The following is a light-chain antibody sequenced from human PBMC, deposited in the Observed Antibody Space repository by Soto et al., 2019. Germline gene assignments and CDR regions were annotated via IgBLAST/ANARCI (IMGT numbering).Light chain of an antibody. V-gene: IGKV1-9*01. CDR2: AAS. CDR1: RGISSY. CDR3: QQLNSYPPY. J-gene: IGKJ5*01. Sequence: DIQLTQSPSFLSASVGDRVTITCRASRGISSYLAWYQQKPGKAPKLLIYAASTLQSGVPSRFSGSGSGTECTLTISSLQPEDFATYYCQQLNSYPPYFGQGTRLEIK.